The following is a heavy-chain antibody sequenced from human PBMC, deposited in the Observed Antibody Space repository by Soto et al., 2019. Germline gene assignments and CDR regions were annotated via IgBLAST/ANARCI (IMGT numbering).Heavy chain of an antibody. J-gene: IGHJ4*02. V-gene: IGHV3-21*01. Sequence: PGGSLRLSCAASGFTFSSYSMNWVRQAPGKGLEWVSSISSSSSYIYYADSVKGRFTISRDNAKNSLYLQMNSLRAEDTAVYYCARDPTLQTIAVADPDYWGQGTLVTVSS. CDR1: GFTFSSYS. CDR3: ARDPTLQTIAVADPDY. CDR2: ISSSSSYI. D-gene: IGHD6-19*01.